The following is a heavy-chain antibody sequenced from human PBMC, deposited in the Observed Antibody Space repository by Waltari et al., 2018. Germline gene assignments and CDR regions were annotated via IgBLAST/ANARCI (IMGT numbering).Heavy chain of an antibody. CDR2: IYYSGST. CDR3: ARILASTTYYFDY. CDR1: GGSISSSSYY. J-gene: IGHJ4*02. Sequence: QLQLQESGPGLVKPSETLSLTCTVSGGSISSSSYYWGWIRQPPGKGLEWIGGIYYSGSTYYNPSLKSRVTISVDTSKNQFSLKLSSVTAADTAVYYCARILASTTYYFDYWGQGTLVTVSS. V-gene: IGHV4-39*01. D-gene: IGHD1-26*01.